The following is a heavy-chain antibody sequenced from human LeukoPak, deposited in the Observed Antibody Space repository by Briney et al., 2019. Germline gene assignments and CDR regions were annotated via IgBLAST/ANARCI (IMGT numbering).Heavy chain of an antibody. J-gene: IGHJ4*02. D-gene: IGHD5-18*01. CDR3: ARVAPSGYSYGPLDY. Sequence: ASVKVSCKASGYTFTSYGISWVRQAPGQGLEWMGWISAYNGNTNYAQKLQGRVTMTTDTSTSTAYMELRSLRSEDMAVYYCARVAPSGYSYGPLDYWGQGTLVTVSS. CDR1: GYTFTSYG. CDR2: ISAYNGNT. V-gene: IGHV1-18*03.